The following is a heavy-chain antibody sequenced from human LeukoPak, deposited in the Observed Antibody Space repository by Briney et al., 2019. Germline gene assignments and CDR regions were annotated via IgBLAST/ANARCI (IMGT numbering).Heavy chain of an antibody. CDR3: ARATIGGYYDSSGYLPMGY. J-gene: IGHJ4*02. Sequence: GASVKVSCKASGGTFSSYAINWVRQAPGQGLEWMGGIIPIFGTAKYAQKFQGRVTITTDESTSTAYMELSSLRSEDTAVYYCARATIGGYYDSSGYLPMGYWGQGTLVTVSS. CDR2: IIPIFGTA. D-gene: IGHD3-22*01. CDR1: GGTFSSYA. V-gene: IGHV1-69*05.